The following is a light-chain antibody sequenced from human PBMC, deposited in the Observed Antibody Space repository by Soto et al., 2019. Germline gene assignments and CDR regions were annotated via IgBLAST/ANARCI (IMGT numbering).Light chain of an antibody. V-gene: IGKV3-20*01. CDR3: QQYDSSPF. Sequence: EILLTQSPGTLSLSPGERATLSCRASQSVSSSYLAWYQQKPGQAPRLLIYGASSRATGIPDRFSGSGSGTDFTLTISRLEPEDFAVYYCQQYDSSPFFGQGTKLEIK. CDR2: GAS. CDR1: QSVSSSY. J-gene: IGKJ2*01.